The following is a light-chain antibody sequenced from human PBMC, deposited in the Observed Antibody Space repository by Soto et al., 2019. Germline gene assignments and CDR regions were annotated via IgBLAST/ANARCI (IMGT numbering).Light chain of an antibody. V-gene: IGKV3-15*01. J-gene: IGKJ1*01. Sequence: EIVMTQSPATLSVSPGERATLSCRASQSVNSNLAWYQQKPGQAPRLLSSGASTRATGIPARFSGSGSETEFILTISSLKSEDFAVYYCPHYTNWGTFGQLTKGE. CDR2: GAS. CDR3: PHYTNWGT. CDR1: QSVNSN.